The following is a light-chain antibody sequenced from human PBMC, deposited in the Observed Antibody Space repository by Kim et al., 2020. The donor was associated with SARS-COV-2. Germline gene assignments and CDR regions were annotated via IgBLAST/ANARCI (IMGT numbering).Light chain of an antibody. Sequence: VSQGQTASITCSGNKLGDKYACWYQQKPGQSPLLVIYQDSKRPSGIPERFSGSNSGNTATLTISGTQAMDEADYYCQAWDSSTAVFGGGTQLTVL. V-gene: IGLV3-1*01. CDR1: KLGDKY. CDR2: QDS. J-gene: IGLJ2*01. CDR3: QAWDSSTAV.